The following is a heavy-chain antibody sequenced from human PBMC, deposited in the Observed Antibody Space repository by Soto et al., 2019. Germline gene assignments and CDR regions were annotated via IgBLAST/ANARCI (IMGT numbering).Heavy chain of an antibody. V-gene: IGHV3-23*01. D-gene: IGHD3-22*01. J-gene: IGHJ4*02. CDR1: AFTFSSYA. CDR3: ARSAYYYDSSGYYYASYFDY. Sequence: PGGSLRLSCAASAFTFSSYAMSWVRQAPGKGLERVSFIVGSGVTTFYADSVKGRFTISTDSSKNTLYLQMNSLRAEDTAVYYCARSAYYYDSSGYYYASYFDYWGQGTLVTVSS. CDR2: IVGSGVTT.